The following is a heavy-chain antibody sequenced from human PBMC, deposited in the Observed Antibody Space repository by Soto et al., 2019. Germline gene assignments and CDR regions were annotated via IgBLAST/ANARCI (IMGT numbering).Heavy chain of an antibody. CDR2: ISYDGSNK. V-gene: IGHV3-30*03. Sequence: QVQVVESGGGVVQPGRSLRLSCAPSGFTFSDYGMHLVRQAPGKGLVWVSFISYDGSNKYYAESVQGRFTIFRDNSKNTLYLHMDSLRPDDTAVYYCARGDSNAGVDVWGHGTTVTVSS. J-gene: IGHJ6*02. CDR3: ARGDSNAGVDV. CDR1: GFTFSDYG. D-gene: IGHD2-21*01.